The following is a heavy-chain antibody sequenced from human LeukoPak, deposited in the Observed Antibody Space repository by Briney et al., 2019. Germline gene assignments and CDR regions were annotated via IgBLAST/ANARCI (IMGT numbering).Heavy chain of an antibody. Sequence: GGSLRLSCAASGFTFSSYWMSWVRQAPGKGLEWVANIKFDGSEKFYVDSVKGRFTISRDNAKNSLYLQMNSLRAEDTSVYFCARLSYWVFEIWGQGTMVTVSS. CDR3: ARLSYWVFEI. CDR2: IKFDGSEK. V-gene: IGHV3-7*01. J-gene: IGHJ3*02. CDR1: GFTFSSYW. D-gene: IGHD2-21*01.